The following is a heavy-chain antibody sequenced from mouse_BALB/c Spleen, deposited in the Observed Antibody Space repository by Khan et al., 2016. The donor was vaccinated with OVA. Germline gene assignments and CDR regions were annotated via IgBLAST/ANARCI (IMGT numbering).Heavy chain of an antibody. D-gene: IGHD2-2*01. V-gene: IGHV9-4*02. Sequence: LVESGPELKKPGETVRISCKASGYTFTTAGMQWVQKMPGKGLKWIGWINTHSGVPKYAEDFKGRLAFSLETSASTAYLQITNLKNEDTATYFCASGYGYGWYFDVWGAGTTVTVSS. CDR3: ASGYGYGWYFDV. CDR1: GYTFTTAG. J-gene: IGHJ1*01. CDR2: INTHSGVP.